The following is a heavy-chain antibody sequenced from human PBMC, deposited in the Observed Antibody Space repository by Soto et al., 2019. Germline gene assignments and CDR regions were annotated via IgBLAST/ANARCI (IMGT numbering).Heavy chain of an antibody. J-gene: IGHJ5*02. D-gene: IGHD3-10*01. CDR2: IYYSGST. Sequence: SETLSLTCTVSGGSISSGGYYWSWIRQHPGKGLEWIGYIYYSGSTYYNPSLKSRVTISVDTSKNQFSLKLSSVTAADTAVYYCARRDDYYGSGSYKWRWFDPWGQGTLVTVSS. V-gene: IGHV4-31*03. CDR1: GGSISSGGYY. CDR3: ARRDDYYGSGSYKWRWFDP.